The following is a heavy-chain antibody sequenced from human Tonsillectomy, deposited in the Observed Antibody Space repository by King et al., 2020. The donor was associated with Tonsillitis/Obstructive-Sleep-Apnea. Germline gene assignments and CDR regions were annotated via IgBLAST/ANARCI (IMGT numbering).Heavy chain of an antibody. CDR1: GFTFDDYA. Sequence: VQLVESGGGLVQPGRSLRLSCAASGFTFDDYAMYWVRQAPGKGLEWVSGISWNSGSIGYADSVKGRFTISRDNANNSLYLQMNSLRAEDTALYYCAKDSGSYFAYMDVWGKGTTVTVSS. D-gene: IGHD1-26*01. V-gene: IGHV3-9*01. CDR2: ISWNSGSI. CDR3: AKDSGSYFAYMDV. J-gene: IGHJ6*03.